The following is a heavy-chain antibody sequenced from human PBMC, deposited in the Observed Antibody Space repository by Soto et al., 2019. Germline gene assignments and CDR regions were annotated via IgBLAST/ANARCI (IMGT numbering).Heavy chain of an antibody. J-gene: IGHJ3*02. D-gene: IGHD2-2*01. CDR3: ARDPSYCSSTSCHGRTDAFDI. Sequence: SQTLSLTCAISGDSVSSNSAAWNWIRQSPSRGLEWLGRTYYRSKWYNDYAVSVKSRITINPDTSKNQFSLQLNSVTPEDTAVYYCARDPSYCSSTSCHGRTDAFDIWGQGTMVTVSS. CDR2: TYYRSKWYN. V-gene: IGHV6-1*01. CDR1: GDSVSSNSAA.